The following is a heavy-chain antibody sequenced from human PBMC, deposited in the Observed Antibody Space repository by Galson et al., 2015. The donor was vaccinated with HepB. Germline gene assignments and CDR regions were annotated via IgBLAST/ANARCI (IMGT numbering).Heavy chain of an antibody. CDR3: ARDPMGLAARALYYCDS. Sequence: SLRLSCAASGFTFSSYAMHWVRQAPGKGLEWVAVISYDGSNKYYADSVKGRFTISRDNSKNTLYLQMNSLRAEDTAVYYCARDPMGLAARALYYCDSWGQRTLVPVSS. CDR2: ISYDGSNK. V-gene: IGHV3-30*04. CDR1: GFTFSSYA. J-gene: IGHJ4*02. D-gene: IGHD6-6*01.